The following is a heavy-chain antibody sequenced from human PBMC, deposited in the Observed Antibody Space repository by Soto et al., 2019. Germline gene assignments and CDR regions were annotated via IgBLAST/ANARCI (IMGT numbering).Heavy chain of an antibody. V-gene: IGHV4-34*01. Sequence: SETLSITCAVYGGSFSGYYWSWIRQPPGKGLEWIGEINHSGSTNYNPSLKSRVTIPVDTSRNQFSLKLSSVTAADTAVYYCARARGSDFWSGYYSYYYYYGMDVWGQGTKVTV. D-gene: IGHD3-3*01. J-gene: IGHJ6*02. CDR2: INHSGST. CDR3: ARARGSDFWSGYYSYYYYYGMDV. CDR1: GGSFSGYY.